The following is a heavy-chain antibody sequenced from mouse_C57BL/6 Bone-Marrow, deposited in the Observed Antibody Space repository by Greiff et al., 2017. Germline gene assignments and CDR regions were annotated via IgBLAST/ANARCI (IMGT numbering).Heavy chain of an antibody. CDR3: ARGGLRRWFAY. V-gene: IGHV1-50*01. Sequence: VQLQQSGAELVKPGASVKMSCKASGYTFTSYWMQWVKQRPGQGLEWIGEIDPSDSYTNYNQKFKGKATLTVDTSSSTSYMQLSSLTSVDSAVYYCARGGLRRWFAYWGQGTLVTVSA. D-gene: IGHD2-2*01. CDR2: IDPSDSYT. CDR1: GYTFTSYW. J-gene: IGHJ3*01.